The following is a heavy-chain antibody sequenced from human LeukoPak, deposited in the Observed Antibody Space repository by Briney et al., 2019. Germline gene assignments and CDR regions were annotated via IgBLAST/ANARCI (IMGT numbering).Heavy chain of an antibody. D-gene: IGHD5-24*01. J-gene: IGHJ4*02. CDR3: AMLLEMATINDY. Sequence: ASVKVSCKAPGCTFTGYYMHWVRQAPGQGLEWMGWINPNSGGTNYAQKFQGRVTMTRDTSISTAYMELSRLRSDDTAVYYCAMLLEMATINDYWGQGTLVTVSS. V-gene: IGHV1-2*02. CDR1: GCTFTGYY. CDR2: INPNSGGT.